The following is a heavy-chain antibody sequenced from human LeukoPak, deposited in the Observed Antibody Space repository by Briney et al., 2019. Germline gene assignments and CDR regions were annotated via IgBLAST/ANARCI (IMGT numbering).Heavy chain of an antibody. CDR2: INHSGST. CDR1: GGSFSGYY. CDR3: ARASTYYDFWSGYYGYNWFDP. Sequence: SETLSLTCAVYGGSFSGYYWSWIRQPPGKGLEWIGEINHSGSTNYNPSLKSRVTISVDTSKNQFSLKLGSATAADTAVYYCARASTYYDFWSGYYGYNWFDPWGQGTLVTVSS. V-gene: IGHV4-34*01. J-gene: IGHJ5*02. D-gene: IGHD3-3*01.